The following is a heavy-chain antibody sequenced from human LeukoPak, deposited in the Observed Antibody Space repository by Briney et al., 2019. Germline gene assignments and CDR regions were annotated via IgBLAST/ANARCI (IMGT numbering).Heavy chain of an antibody. Sequence: GGSLRLSCAASGFTFSSYAMYWVRRTPGKGMEYVSVISGNGVSTHYAASVKGRFTISRDNSKSMLYLQMGSLRAEDMAVYYCTRDASDIVAVPAAVGPFDLWGQGTLVTVSS. J-gene: IGHJ4*02. CDR2: ISGNGVST. CDR1: GFTFSSYA. CDR3: TRDASDIVAVPAAVGPFDL. D-gene: IGHD2-2*01. V-gene: IGHV3-64*02.